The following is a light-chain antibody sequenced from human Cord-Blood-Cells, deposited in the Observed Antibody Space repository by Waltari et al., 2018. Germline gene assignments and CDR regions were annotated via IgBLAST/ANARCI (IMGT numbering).Light chain of an antibody. CDR2: EGS. J-gene: IGLJ1*01. CDR1: SSDVGSYNL. V-gene: IGLV2-23*01. Sequence: QSALTQTAHVSGSPGQSLTISCTGTSSDVGSYNLVSWYQKHPGKAPKLMICEGSKRPSGVSNRFSGSKSGNPASLTISGRQAEDEADYYCCSYAGSSTYVFGTGTKVTVL. CDR3: CSYAGSSTYV.